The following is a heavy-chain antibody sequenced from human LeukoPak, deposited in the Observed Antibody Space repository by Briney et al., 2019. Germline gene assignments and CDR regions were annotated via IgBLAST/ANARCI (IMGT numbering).Heavy chain of an antibody. V-gene: IGHV3-23*01. D-gene: IGHD1-1*01. CDR2: ISGSGGSA. Sequence: GGSLRLSCAASGFTFSSYAMSWVRQAPGKGLEWVSAISGSGGSAYYADSVKGRFTISRDNSKNTLYLQMNSLRAEDTAVYYCAKAPASVHKFDYWGQGTLVTVSS. CDR3: AKAPASVHKFDY. J-gene: IGHJ4*02. CDR1: GFTFSSYA.